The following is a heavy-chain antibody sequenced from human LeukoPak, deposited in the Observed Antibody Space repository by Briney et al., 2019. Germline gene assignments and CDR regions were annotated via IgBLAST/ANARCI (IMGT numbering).Heavy chain of an antibody. CDR3: AREYSGFDY. CDR2: ISYSGST. Sequence: PSETLSLTCTVSGDSISSYYWSWIRQPPGKALEWIAYISYSGSTNYNPSLKSRVTISVDTSKNQFSLKLTSVTAADTALYYCAREYSGFDYWGQGTLVTVSS. D-gene: IGHD5-12*01. V-gene: IGHV4-59*01. J-gene: IGHJ4*02. CDR1: GDSISSYY.